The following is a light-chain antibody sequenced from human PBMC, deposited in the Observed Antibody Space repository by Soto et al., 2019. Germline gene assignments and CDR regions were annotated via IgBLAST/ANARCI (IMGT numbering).Light chain of an antibody. CDR2: DAS. CDR1: QSVSSY. CDR3: QQRSNWYT. V-gene: IGKV3-11*01. Sequence: EIVFTQSPSTLSLPPGERATLSCRASQSVSSYLAWYQQKPGQAPRLLIYDASNRATGIPARFSGSGSGTDFTLTISSLEPEDFAVYYCQQRSNWYTFGQGTKVDIK. J-gene: IGKJ2*01.